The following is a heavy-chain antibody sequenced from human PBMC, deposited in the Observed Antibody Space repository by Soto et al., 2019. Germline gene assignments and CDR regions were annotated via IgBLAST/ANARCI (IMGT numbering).Heavy chain of an antibody. CDR1: GGSISNYY. CDR3: EAAPRH. V-gene: IGHV4-59*01. J-gene: IGHJ4*02. Sequence: PSGTLSLTCTVSGGSISNYYWSWVRQPPGKGLEWIGYIYDSGSTNYNPSLKSRVTISVDTSKNQFSLRLTSVTAADTAVYYCEAAPRHWGQGTLVTVSS. D-gene: IGHD2-15*01. CDR2: IYDSGST.